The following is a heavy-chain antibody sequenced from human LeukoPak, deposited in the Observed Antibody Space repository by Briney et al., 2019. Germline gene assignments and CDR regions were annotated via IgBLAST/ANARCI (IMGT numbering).Heavy chain of an antibody. D-gene: IGHD3-10*01. CDR3: ARDAGSGSSNIYYYYYGMDV. Sequence: GGSLRLSCAASGFTFTSYGISWVRQAPGQGLEWMGWISAYNGNTNYAQKLQGRVTMTTDTSTSTAYMELRSLRSDDTAVYYCARDAGSGSSNIYYYYYGMDVWGQGTTITVSS. J-gene: IGHJ6*02. CDR1: GFTFTSYG. CDR2: ISAYNGNT. V-gene: IGHV1-18*01.